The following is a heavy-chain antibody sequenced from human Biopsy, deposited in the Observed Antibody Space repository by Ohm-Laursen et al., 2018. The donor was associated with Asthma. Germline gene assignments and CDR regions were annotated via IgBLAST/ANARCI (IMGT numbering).Heavy chain of an antibody. Sequence: VSSVKVSCKASGDSFSNYAISWVRQAPGQGLEWMGGLIPVLGTPDHAQMFEGRVTITADESTSTAYMELSSLNSEDTAVYYCARGYSGSDRIVYYYSGLEVWGQGTTVTVSS. V-gene: IGHV1-69*01. J-gene: IGHJ6*02. CDR1: GDSFSNYA. D-gene: IGHD5-12*01. CDR2: LIPVLGTP. CDR3: ARGYSGSDRIVYYYSGLEV.